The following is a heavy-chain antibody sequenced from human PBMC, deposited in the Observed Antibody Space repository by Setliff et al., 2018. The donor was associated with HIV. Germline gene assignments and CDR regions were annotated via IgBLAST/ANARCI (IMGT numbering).Heavy chain of an antibody. CDR1: GFAFSNYG. D-gene: IGHD1-26*01. CDR3: ARVRVAAITPYFDY. J-gene: IGHJ4*02. V-gene: IGHV3-64*02. Sequence: QPGGSLRLSCAASGFAFSNYGMHWVRQAPGKRLEYVSAISNTGDHTYYADSVKGRFTISRDNSKNTLYLQMGSLRAEDMAVYYCARVRVAAITPYFDYWGQGTLVTVSS. CDR2: ISNTGDHT.